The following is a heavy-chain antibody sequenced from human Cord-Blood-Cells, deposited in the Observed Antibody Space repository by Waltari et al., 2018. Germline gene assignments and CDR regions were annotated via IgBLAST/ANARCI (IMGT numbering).Heavy chain of an antibody. CDR3: AKDVPKAVAGTYYYYGMDV. CDR1: GFTFDDYA. V-gene: IGHV3-9*01. D-gene: IGHD6-19*01. J-gene: IGHJ6*02. CDR2: ISWNSGSI. Sequence: EVQLVESGGGLVQPGRSLRLSCAASGFTFDDYAMHWVRQAPGKGLEWVSGISWNSGSIGYADSVKGRLTISRDNAKNSLYLQMNSLRAEDTALYYCAKDVPKAVAGTYYYYGMDVWGQGTTVTVSS.